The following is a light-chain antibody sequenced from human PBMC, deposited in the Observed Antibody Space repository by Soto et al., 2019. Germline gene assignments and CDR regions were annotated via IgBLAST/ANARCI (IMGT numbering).Light chain of an antibody. V-gene: IGKV3-11*01. J-gene: IGKJ1*01. CDR3: QQRHTWPRT. CDR1: QTVTTS. Sequence: EILLTQSPATLSLSPGERATLSCRASQTVTTSLAWYQQKPGQAPRLLIYAASNRATGIPARFSGSGSGTDFTLTISSLEPEDFAVYYCQQRHTWPRTFGQGTKVEV. CDR2: AAS.